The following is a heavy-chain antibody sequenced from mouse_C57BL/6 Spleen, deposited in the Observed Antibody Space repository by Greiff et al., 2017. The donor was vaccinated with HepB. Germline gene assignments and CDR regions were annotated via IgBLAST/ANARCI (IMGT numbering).Heavy chain of an antibody. CDR1: GYTFTSYW. CDR2: IHPNSGST. J-gene: IGHJ1*03. V-gene: IGHV1-64*01. CDR3: ARTGDYGDFDV. Sequence: QVQLQQPGAELVKPGASVKLSCKASGYTFTSYWMHWVKQRPGQGLEWIGMIHPNSGSTNYNEKFKSKATLTVDKSSSTAYMQLSSLTSEDSAVYYCARTGDYGDFDVWGTGTTVTVSS.